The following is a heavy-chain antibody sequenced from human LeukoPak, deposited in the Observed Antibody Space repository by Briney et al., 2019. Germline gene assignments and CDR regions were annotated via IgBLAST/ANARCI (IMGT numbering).Heavy chain of an antibody. J-gene: IGHJ5*02. CDR3: ARGGDYGDYRAWFDP. CDR1: GYTFTSYY. Sequence: ASVKVSCKASGYTFTSYYMHWVRQAPGQGLEWMGIINPSGGSTSYAQKFQGRATMTRDMSTSTVYMELSSLRSEDTAVYYCARGGDYGDYRAWFDPWGQGTLVTVSS. D-gene: IGHD4-17*01. V-gene: IGHV1-46*01. CDR2: INPSGGST.